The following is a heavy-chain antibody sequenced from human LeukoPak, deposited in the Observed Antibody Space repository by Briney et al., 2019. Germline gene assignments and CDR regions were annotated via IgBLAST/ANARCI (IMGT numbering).Heavy chain of an antibody. V-gene: IGHV1-8*01. CDR3: ARGGSGSYYYYYYYMDV. CDR1: GYTFTSYD. J-gene: IGHJ6*03. D-gene: IGHD1-26*01. CDR2: MNPNSGNT. Sequence: GASVKVSCKASGYTFTSYDINWERQATGQGIELMGWMNPNSGNTGYAQKFQGRVTMTRNTSISTAYMELSSLRSEDTAVYYCARGGSGSYYYYYYYMDVWGKGTTVTISS.